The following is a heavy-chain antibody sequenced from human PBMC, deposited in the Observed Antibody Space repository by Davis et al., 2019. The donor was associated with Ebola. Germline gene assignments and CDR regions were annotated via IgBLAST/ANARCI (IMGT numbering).Heavy chain of an antibody. CDR3: ARERNIVVVVAATLPYYYYGMDV. CDR2: INPNSGGT. V-gene: IGHV1-2*06. CDR1: GYTFTNYG. Sequence: ASVKVSCKASGYTFTNYGITWVRQAPGQGLEWMGRINPNSGGTNYAQKFQGRVTMTRDTSISTAYMELSSLRSEDTAVYYCARERNIVVVVAATLPYYYYGMDVWGKGTTVTVSS. J-gene: IGHJ6*04. D-gene: IGHD2-15*01.